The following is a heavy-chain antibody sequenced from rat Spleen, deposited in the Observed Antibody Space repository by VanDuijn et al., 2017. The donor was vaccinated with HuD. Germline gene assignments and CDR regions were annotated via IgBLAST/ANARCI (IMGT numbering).Heavy chain of an antibody. Sequence: QVQLKESGPGLVKPSETLSLTCTVSGFSLTSYHVSWVRQPPGKGLEWMGVIWGDGSTAYNSALKSRLSISRDTSKSQVFLKIYSLQTEDTAIYFCTREGHTMDRATYWFAYWGQGTLVTVSS. CDR1: GFSLTSYH. D-gene: IGHD1-9*01. V-gene: IGHV2-15*01. CDR3: TREGHTMDRATYWFAY. CDR2: IWGDGST. J-gene: IGHJ3*01.